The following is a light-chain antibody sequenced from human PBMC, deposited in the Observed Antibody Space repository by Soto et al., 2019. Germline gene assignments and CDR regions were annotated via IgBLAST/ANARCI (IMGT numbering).Light chain of an antibody. CDR3: QQSYSTPVT. J-gene: IGKJ5*01. CDR1: QSISFY. Sequence: DIPMTQAPSSLSASVGDRVTITCRASQSISFYLNWYQQKPGKAHKVLIYAASNLQSGVPSRFSSSGSGTDFTLTISSLQPEDFETYDCQQSYSTPVTFGQGTLLENK. CDR2: AAS. V-gene: IGKV1-39*01.